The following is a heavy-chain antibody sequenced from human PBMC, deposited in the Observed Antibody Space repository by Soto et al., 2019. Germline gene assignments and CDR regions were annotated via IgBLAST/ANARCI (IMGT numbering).Heavy chain of an antibody. J-gene: IGHJ4*02. Sequence: PGGSLRLSCAASGFTFSSYWMSWVRQAPGKGLEWVANIKQDGSEKYYVDSVKGRFTISRDNAKNSLYLQMNSLRAEDTAVYYCATPPRYNWNDDRPFDYWGQGTLVTVSS. V-gene: IGHV3-7*01. CDR1: GFTFSSYW. CDR3: ATPPRYNWNDDRPFDY. D-gene: IGHD1-20*01. CDR2: IKQDGSEK.